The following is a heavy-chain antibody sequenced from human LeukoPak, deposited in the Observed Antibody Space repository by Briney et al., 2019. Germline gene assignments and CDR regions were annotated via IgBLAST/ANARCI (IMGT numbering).Heavy chain of an antibody. CDR3: AREEQSGSLDY. CDR2: INPSGGST. Sequence: ASVKDSCKAPGYTFTSYYMHWVRQAPGQGLEWMGIINPSGGSTSYAQKFQGRVTMTRDTSTSTVYMELSSLRSEDTAVYYCAREEQSGSLDYWGQGTLVTVSS. V-gene: IGHV1-46*01. D-gene: IGHD1-26*01. CDR1: GYTFTSYY. J-gene: IGHJ4*02.